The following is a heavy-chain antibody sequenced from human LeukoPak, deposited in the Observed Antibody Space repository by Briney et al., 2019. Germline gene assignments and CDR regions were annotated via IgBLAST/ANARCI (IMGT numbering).Heavy chain of an antibody. J-gene: IGHJ4*02. D-gene: IGHD2-8*02. CDR1: GYTFTGYY. Sequence: ASVKVSCKASGYTFTGYYMHWVRQAPGQGLEWMGWINPNSSGTNYAQKFQGRVTMTRDTSISTAYMELSRLRSDDTAVYYCAREHPGYCTGGVCYRGSQDYWGQGTLVTVSS. CDR3: AREHPGYCTGGVCYRGSQDY. V-gene: IGHV1-2*02. CDR2: INPNSSGT.